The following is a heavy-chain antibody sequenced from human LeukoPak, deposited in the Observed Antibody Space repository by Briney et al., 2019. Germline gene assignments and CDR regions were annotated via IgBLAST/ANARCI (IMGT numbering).Heavy chain of an antibody. D-gene: IGHD3-10*01. CDR2: INPSGGST. Sequence: ASVKVSCKASGYTFTSYYMHWVRQAPGQGLEWMGIINPSGGSTSYAQKFQGRVTMTRDTSTSTVYMELSSLRSEDTAVYYCARDFITKYYYGSGSYRGYYYMDVWGKGTTDTISS. CDR3: ARDFITKYYYGSGSYRGYYYMDV. CDR1: GYTFTSYY. V-gene: IGHV1-46*01. J-gene: IGHJ6*03.